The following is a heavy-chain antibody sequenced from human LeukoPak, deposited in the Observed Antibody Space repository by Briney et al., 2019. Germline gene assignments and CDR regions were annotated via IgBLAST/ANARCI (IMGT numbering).Heavy chain of an antibody. CDR1: GFTFSSYG. CDR2: ISYDGSNK. Sequence: QPGGSLRLSCAASGFTFSSYGMHWVRQAPGKGLEWVAVISYDGSNKYYADSVKGRFTISRDNSKNTLYLQMNSLRAEDTAVYYCAKEIASFRNSYGYWGTFDYWGQGTLVTVSS. J-gene: IGHJ4*02. D-gene: IGHD5-18*01. CDR3: AKEIASFRNSYGYWGTFDY. V-gene: IGHV3-30*18.